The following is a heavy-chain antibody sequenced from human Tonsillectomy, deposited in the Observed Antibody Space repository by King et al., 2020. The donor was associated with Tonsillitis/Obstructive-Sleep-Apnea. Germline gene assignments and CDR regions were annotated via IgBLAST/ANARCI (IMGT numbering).Heavy chain of an antibody. CDR1: GYTLTELS. Sequence: QLVQSGAEVKKPGASVKVSCKVSGYTLTELSMHWVRQAPGKGFEWMGGFDPEDDEAIYAQKFQGRVTMTEDTSTDTAYMELSSLRSEDTAVYYCATRLPDCRGGSCYSLAPNDPFDIWGQGTMVTVSS. V-gene: IGHV1-24*01. CDR3: ATRLPDCRGGSCYSLAPNDPFDI. J-gene: IGHJ3*02. D-gene: IGHD2-15*01. CDR2: FDPEDDEA.